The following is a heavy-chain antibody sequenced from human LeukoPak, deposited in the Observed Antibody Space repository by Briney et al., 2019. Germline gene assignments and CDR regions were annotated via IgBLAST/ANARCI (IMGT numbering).Heavy chain of an antibody. D-gene: IGHD3-22*01. CDR3: ARGGDSSGYEGRFDP. Sequence: PSETLSLTCAVYGGSFSGYWWSWIRQPPGKGLEWIGEINHSGSTYYNPSLKSRVTISLDTSKNQFSLKLASVTAADTAVYYCARGGDSSGYEGRFDPWGQGTLVTVSS. V-gene: IGHV4-34*01. CDR1: GGSFSGYW. CDR2: INHSGST. J-gene: IGHJ5*02.